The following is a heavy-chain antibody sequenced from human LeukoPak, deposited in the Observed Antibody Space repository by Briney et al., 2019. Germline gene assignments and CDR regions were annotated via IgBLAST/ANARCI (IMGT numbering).Heavy chain of an antibody. V-gene: IGHV2-5*02. CDR3: AHRLLKYRVTTPGAPWFDP. D-gene: IGHD1/OR15-1a*01. Sequence: SGPTLFNPTPTLTLTFTFSGFSLSASGEGVGWIRQPPGKALEWLALIYWDDDKRYSPSLKTRLSIIKDTSKNQVVLTMTNMEPVDSGTYYCAHRLLKYRVTTPGAPWFDPWGQGTQVTVSS. J-gene: IGHJ5*02. CDR1: GFSLSASGEG. CDR2: IYWDDDK.